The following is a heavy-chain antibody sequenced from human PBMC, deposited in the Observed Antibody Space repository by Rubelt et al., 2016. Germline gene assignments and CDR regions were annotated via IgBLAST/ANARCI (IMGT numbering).Heavy chain of an antibody. V-gene: IGHV3-53*04. CDR3: ARDLVFRD. CDR2: IYRGGRT. D-gene: IGHD6-13*01. CDR1: GFTVSSNY. J-gene: IGHJ4*02. Sequence: EVQLVESGGGLVQPGGSLRLSCAASGFTVSSNYMSWVRQAPGKGLAWVSVIYRGGRTYYADSVKGRFTISRHNSKKTLYLQMNCLRAEDTAVDYCARDLVFRDWGQGTLVTVSS.